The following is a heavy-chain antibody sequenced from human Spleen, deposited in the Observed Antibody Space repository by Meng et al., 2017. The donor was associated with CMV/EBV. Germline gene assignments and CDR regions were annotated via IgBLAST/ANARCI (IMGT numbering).Heavy chain of an antibody. Sequence: QVQLQQSGPGLVKPSQTLSLTCPVSGGTSGSGDDIWSCIRQPPRKGLEWMGSIFYSGSTSYNPSLKSRVPTSVATSKNQFSLQLSSVTAADTAVYYCARARRDIWFDPWGQGTLVTVSS. CDR2: IFYSGST. J-gene: IGHJ5*02. CDR3: ARARRDIWFDP. CDR1: GGTSGSGDDI. V-gene: IGHV4-30-4*08.